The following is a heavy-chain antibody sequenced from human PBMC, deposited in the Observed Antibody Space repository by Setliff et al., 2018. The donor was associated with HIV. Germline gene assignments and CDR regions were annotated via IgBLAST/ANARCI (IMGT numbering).Heavy chain of an antibody. CDR2: IYSTGGT. Sequence: SETLSLTCGVSGGSIRSGSYYWSWIRQPAGKGLEWIGHIYSTGGTRYNPSLESRLTILVDTSRNQFSLNLSSVTAADTAVYYCARAAYSGTYVWEPATDLWGRGTLVTVSS. CDR3: ARAAYSGTYVWEPATDL. CDR1: GGSIRSGSYY. J-gene: IGHJ2*01. V-gene: IGHV4-61*09. D-gene: IGHD1-26*01.